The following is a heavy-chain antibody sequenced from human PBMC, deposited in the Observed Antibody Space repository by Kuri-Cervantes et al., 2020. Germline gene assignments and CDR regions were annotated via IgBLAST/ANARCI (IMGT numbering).Heavy chain of an antibody. D-gene: IGHD2-15*01. CDR1: GGTFSSYT. CDR2: ISAYNGNT. Sequence: ASVKVSCKASGGTFSSYTISWVRRAPGQGLEWMGWISAYNGNTNYAQKLQGRVTMTTDTSTSTAYMELGSLRSEDTAVYYCARDFGVDCSGGSCYSYYYGMDVWGQGTTVTVSS. J-gene: IGHJ6*02. CDR3: ARDFGVDCSGGSCYSYYYGMDV. V-gene: IGHV1-18*01.